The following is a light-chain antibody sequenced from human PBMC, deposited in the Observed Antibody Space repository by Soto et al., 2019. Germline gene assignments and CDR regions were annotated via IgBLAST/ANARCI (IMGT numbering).Light chain of an antibody. CDR3: LQHHSYPYT. CDR1: QGLRTA. V-gene: IGKV1-17*03. CDR2: AAA. Sequence: DIQMTQSPSAMSASVGDRVTITCRASQGLRTALAWFQQRAGEGPKRLIYAAATLESGVPSRFSGSASGTEFSLTISDLQPEDFATYYCLQHHSYPYTFGQGTELEI. J-gene: IGKJ2*01.